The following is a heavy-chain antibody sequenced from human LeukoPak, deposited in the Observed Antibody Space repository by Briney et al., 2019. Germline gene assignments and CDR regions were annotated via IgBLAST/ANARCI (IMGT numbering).Heavy chain of an antibody. Sequence: SETLSLTCAVYGGSFSGYYWGWIRQPPGKGLEWIGEINHSGSTNYNPSLKSRVTISVDTSKNQFSLKLSSVTAADTAVYYCARGFGGGKYCSSTSCYRGYNWFDPWGQGTPVTVSS. CDR1: GGSFSGYY. CDR3: ARGFGGGKYCSSTSCYRGYNWFDP. V-gene: IGHV4-34*01. D-gene: IGHD2-2*02. CDR2: INHSGST. J-gene: IGHJ5*02.